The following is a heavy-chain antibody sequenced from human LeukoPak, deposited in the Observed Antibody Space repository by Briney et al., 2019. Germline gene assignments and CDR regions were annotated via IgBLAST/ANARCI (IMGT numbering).Heavy chain of an antibody. CDR1: GGSISSSSYY. Sequence: SEPLSLTCTVSGGSISSSSYYWGWIRQPPGKGLEWIGIIYYSGSTYYNPSLKSRVTISVDTSKNQFSLKLSSVTAADTAVYYCARHVLSGYLNYWYFDLWGRGTLVTVSS. D-gene: IGHD3-3*01. J-gene: IGHJ2*01. CDR3: ARHVLSGYLNYWYFDL. V-gene: IGHV4-39*01. CDR2: IYYSGST.